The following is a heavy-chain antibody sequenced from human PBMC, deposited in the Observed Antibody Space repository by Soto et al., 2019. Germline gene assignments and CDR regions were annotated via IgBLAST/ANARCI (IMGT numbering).Heavy chain of an antibody. CDR2: IKHDTSEA. V-gene: IGHV3-7*03. D-gene: IGHD3-16*02. J-gene: IGHJ4*02. CDR3: ARDGLLFSGPYRPSRFDY. CDR1: GFKFSDYW. Sequence: LVESGGGLVQPGRSLRLSCAASGFKFSDYWMSWVRQAPGKGLEWVGNIKHDTSEAHYADSVKGRFTITRDNIKNFLFLQMNGLRSDDTASYYCARDGLLFSGPYRPSRFDYWGLGTLVTVSS.